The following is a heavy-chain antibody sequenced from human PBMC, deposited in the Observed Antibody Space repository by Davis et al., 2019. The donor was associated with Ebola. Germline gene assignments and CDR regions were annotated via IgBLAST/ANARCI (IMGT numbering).Heavy chain of an antibody. D-gene: IGHD2-21*01. CDR3: AREAPFCGGDCLDY. CDR2: IDSSASTT. J-gene: IGHJ4*02. V-gene: IGHV3-48*03. Sequence: PGGSLRLSCAASEFTFSSYEMNWVRQAPEKGLEWVSYIDSSASTTSYADSVKGRFTISRDNAKNSLFLQMNSLTAEDTALYYCAREAPFCGGDCLDYWGQGTLVTVSS. CDR1: EFTFSSYE.